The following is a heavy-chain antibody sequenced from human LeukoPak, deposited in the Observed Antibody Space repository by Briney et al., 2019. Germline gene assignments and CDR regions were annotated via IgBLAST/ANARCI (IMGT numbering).Heavy chain of an antibody. V-gene: IGHV3-21*01. J-gene: IGHJ5*02. CDR3: ASYGGAPNWFDP. Sequence: NPGGSLRLSCAASGFTFSSYSMNWVRQAPGKGLEWVSSISSSSSYIYYADSVKGRFTTSRDNAKNSLYLQMNSLRAEDTAVYYCASYGGAPNWFDPWGQGTLVTVSS. D-gene: IGHD4-23*01. CDR1: GFTFSSYS. CDR2: ISSSSSYI.